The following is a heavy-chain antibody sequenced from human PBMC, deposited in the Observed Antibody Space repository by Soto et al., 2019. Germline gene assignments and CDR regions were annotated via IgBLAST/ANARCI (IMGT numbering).Heavy chain of an antibody. V-gene: IGHV1-18*01. CDR1: GYTFTSYG. CDR2: ISAYNGNT. J-gene: IGHJ6*02. CDR3: ARDRYWNDYYYYGPAYGMDV. D-gene: IGHD1-1*01. Sequence: GASVKVSCKASGYTFTSYGISWVRQAPGQGLEWMGWISAYNGNTNYAQKLQGRVTMTTDTSTSTAYMELRSLRSDDTAVCYCARDRYWNDYYYYGPAYGMDVWGQGTTVTVSS.